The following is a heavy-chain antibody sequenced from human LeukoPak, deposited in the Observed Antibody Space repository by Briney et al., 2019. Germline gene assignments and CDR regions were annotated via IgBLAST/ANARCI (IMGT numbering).Heavy chain of an antibody. CDR1: GFTFSSYA. CDR2: ISGSGGST. Sequence: GVSLRLSCAASGFTFSSYAMSWVRQAPAKGLEWVSAISGSGGSTYYADSVKGRFTISRDNSKNTLYLQMNSLRAEDTGVYYCAKPKVRGNWFDPWGQGTLVTVSS. D-gene: IGHD3-10*01. CDR3: AKPKVRGNWFDP. V-gene: IGHV3-23*01. J-gene: IGHJ5*02.